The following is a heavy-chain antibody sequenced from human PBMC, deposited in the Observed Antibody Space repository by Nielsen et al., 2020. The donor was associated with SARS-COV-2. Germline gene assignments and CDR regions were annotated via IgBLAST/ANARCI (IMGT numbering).Heavy chain of an antibody. CDR2: ISSSTSYI. Sequence: GGSLRLSCTVSGDSIGSYYWNWVRQAPGKGLEWVSSISSSTSYIRYAESVKGRFTISRDNAENSMSLQMNSLRVEDTAVYYCARDWSRAFDVWGQGTMVTVSS. J-gene: IGHJ3*01. V-gene: IGHV3-21*01. CDR1: GDSIGSYY. CDR3: ARDWSRAFDV.